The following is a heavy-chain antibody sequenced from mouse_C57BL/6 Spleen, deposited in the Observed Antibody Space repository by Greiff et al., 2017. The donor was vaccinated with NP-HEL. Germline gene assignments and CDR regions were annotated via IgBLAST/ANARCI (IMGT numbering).Heavy chain of an antibody. V-gene: IGHV1-78*01. CDR1: GYPFTDPT. J-gene: IGHJ2*01. Sequence: VQLPQSDAELVKPGASVKISCKVSGYPFTDPTIHWMNQRPEQGLEWIGYIYPRDGSTTYTEKFKGKATLTADKSSSTAYLQLNSLTSEDSAVYFCAREGIGPFDYWGQGTPLTVSS. CDR3: AREGIGPFDY. CDR2: IYPRDGST.